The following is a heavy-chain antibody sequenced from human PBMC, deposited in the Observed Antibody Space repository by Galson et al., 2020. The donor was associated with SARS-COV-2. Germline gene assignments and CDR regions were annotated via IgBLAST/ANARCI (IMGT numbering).Heavy chain of an antibody. Sequence: SETLSLTCAVYGGSFSGYYWSWIRQPPGKGLEWIGEINHSGSTNYNPSLKSRVTISVDTSKNQFSLKLSSVTAADTAVYYCARGLVDTAMEGYYGMDVWGQGTTVTVSS. D-gene: IGHD5-18*01. CDR3: ARGLVDTAMEGYYGMDV. CDR2: INHSGST. CDR1: GGSFSGYY. V-gene: IGHV4-34*01. J-gene: IGHJ6*02.